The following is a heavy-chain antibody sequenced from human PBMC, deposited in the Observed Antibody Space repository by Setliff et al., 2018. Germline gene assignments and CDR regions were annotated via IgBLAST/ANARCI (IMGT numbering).Heavy chain of an antibody. CDR3: AKDQGGSGYLYDAFDI. CDR2: ISSGSSYI. CDR1: YDSISSRHYY. J-gene: IGHJ3*02. D-gene: IGHD3-22*01. Sequence: KPSETLSLTCTVSYDSISSRHYYWSWIRQPAGKGLEWVSSISSGSSYIYEADSVKGRFTISRDNSKNTLYLQMNSLRAEDTAVYYCAKDQGGSGYLYDAFDIWGQGTMVTVSS. V-gene: IGHV3-21*01.